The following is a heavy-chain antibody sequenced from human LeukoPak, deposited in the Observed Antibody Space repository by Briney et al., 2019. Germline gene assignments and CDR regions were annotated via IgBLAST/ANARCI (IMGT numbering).Heavy chain of an antibody. D-gene: IGHD4-23*01. Sequence: GGSLRLSCAASGFTFSNAWMSWVRQAPGKGLEWVSGISGSGGATYYADSVKGRFTVSRDDPHNTLYLQMNSVRAEDTAVYYCAREVTPYYWGQGALVTVSS. CDR3: AREVTPYY. V-gene: IGHV3-23*01. J-gene: IGHJ4*02. CDR2: ISGSGGAT. CDR1: GFTFSNAW.